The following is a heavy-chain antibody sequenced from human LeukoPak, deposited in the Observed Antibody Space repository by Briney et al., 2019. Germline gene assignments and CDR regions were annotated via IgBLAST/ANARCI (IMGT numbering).Heavy chain of an antibody. CDR2: IIGSGAST. CDR1: GFTFSSYA. J-gene: IGHJ2*01. Sequence: GGSLRLSCAASGFTFSSYAMSWVRQAPGKGLEWVSAIIGSGASTYYADSVKGRFTISRDNSKNTLHLQMNSLRAEDTAIYHCAKVRVVGDYNWFFDLWGRGTLVTVSS. CDR3: AKVRVVGDYNWFFDL. V-gene: IGHV3-23*01. D-gene: IGHD4-17*01.